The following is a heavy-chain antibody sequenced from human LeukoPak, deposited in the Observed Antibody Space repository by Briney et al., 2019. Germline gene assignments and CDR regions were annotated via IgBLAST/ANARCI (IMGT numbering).Heavy chain of an antibody. V-gene: IGHV1-69*13. CDR1: GGTFSSYA. CDR2: IIPIFGTA. Sequence: LVASVKVSCKASGGTFSSYAISWVRQAPGQGLEWMGGIIPIFGTANYAQKFQGRVTITADESTSTAYMELSSLRSEDTAVYYCARGWGPYYYYYGMDVWGQGTTVTVSS. D-gene: IGHD6-19*01. J-gene: IGHJ6*02. CDR3: ARGWGPYYYYYGMDV.